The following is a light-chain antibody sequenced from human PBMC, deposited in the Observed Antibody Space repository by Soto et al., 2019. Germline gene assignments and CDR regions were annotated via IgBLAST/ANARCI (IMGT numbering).Light chain of an antibody. Sequence: DIQMNQSPSSLSASVGNRVSITCRASQNIRNYLNWYQQRPGKTPHLLVYAASHLRDGFQSRFSDSGSETDFTLPISTLHPEDFATYYCQHLLTTSHYTLXQWTKVDIK. CDR3: QHLLTTSHYT. V-gene: IGKV1-39*01. J-gene: IGKJ2*01. CDR1: QNIRNY. CDR2: AAS.